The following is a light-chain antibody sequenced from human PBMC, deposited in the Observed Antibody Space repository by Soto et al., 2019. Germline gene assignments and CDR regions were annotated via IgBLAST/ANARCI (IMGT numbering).Light chain of an antibody. CDR2: GAY. CDR3: QQYNNWRT. CDR1: QSVSSN. V-gene: IGKV3-15*01. Sequence: EIVMTQSPATLSVSPGERATLSYRASQSVSSNLAWYQQKPGQAPRLLIYGAYIRATGIPARFSGSGSGTEFTLTITSLQSEDFAVYYCQQYNNWRTFGQGTKLEI. J-gene: IGKJ2*01.